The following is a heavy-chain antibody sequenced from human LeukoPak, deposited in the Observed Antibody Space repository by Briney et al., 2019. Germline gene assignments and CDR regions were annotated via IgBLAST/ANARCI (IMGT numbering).Heavy chain of an antibody. J-gene: IGHJ4*02. CDR3: ASSGYLAPYFDY. D-gene: IGHD3-22*01. V-gene: IGHV4-39*01. CDR1: GGSISSSTYY. Sequence: SETLSLTCTVSGGSISSSTYYWGWIRQPPGKELEWIGSMYYSGYTYYNPSLKSRVTISVDTSKNQFSLKLSSVTAADTAVYYCASSGYLAPYFDYWGQGTLVTVSS. CDR2: MYYSGYT.